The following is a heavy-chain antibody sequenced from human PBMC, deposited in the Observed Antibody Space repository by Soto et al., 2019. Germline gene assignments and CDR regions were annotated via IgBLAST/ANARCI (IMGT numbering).Heavy chain of an antibody. V-gene: IGHV3-33*01. J-gene: IGHJ4*02. CDR2: IWYDGSNK. Sequence: GGSLRLSCAASGFTFSSYGMHWVRQAPGKGLEWVAVIWYDGSNKYYADSVKGRFTISRDNSKNTLYLQMNSLRAEDTAVYYCARDVSHYRSGLPDFWGQGPLVTVSS. D-gene: IGHD3-10*01. CDR3: ARDVSHYRSGLPDF. CDR1: GFTFSSYG.